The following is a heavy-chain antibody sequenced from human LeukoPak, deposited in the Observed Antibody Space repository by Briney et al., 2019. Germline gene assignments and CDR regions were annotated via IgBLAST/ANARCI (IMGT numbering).Heavy chain of an antibody. CDR3: ARDHNDFWSGYYLNYYYYYYMDV. CDR1: GFTFSSYS. Sequence: GGSLGLSCAASGFTFSSYSMNWVRQAPGKGLEWVSYISSSSSTIYYADSVKGRFTISRDNAKNSLYLQMNSLRAEDTAVYYCARDHNDFWSGYYLNYYYYYYMDVWGKGTTVTVSS. J-gene: IGHJ6*03. D-gene: IGHD3-3*01. CDR2: ISSSSSTI. V-gene: IGHV3-48*04.